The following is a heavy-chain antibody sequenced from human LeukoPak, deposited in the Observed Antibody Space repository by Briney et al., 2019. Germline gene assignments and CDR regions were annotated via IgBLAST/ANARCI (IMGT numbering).Heavy chain of an antibody. Sequence: GGSLRLSCAASGLTLDAYAMHWVRQAPGKGLEWVSLISGDGTITYYADSVKGRFTISRDNSKNSLFLEMNSLRSEDTALYYCAKDTPLFYHYYGIDVWGQGTTVTV. V-gene: IGHV3-43*02. CDR3: AKDTPLFYHYYGIDV. J-gene: IGHJ6*02. CDR2: ISGDGTIT. CDR1: GLTLDAYA.